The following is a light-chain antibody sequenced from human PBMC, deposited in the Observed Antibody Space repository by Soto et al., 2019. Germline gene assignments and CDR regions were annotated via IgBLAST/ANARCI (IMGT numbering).Light chain of an antibody. CDR2: NPS. V-gene: IGKV3-15*01. Sequence: EIVMTQSPATLSVSPGERATLSCRASQSVSSNLAWYQQKPGQAPKLLIYNPSTRATGIPARFSGSGSGTEFTLTISSLQSEDFAIYYCQQYNSWPLTFGGGTKVDSK. J-gene: IGKJ4*01. CDR3: QQYNSWPLT. CDR1: QSVSSN.